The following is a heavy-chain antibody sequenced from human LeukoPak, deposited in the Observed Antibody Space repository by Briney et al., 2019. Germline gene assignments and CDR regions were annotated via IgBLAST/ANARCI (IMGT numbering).Heavy chain of an antibody. CDR1: GYTFTSYG. J-gene: IGHJ4*02. CDR2: ISAYNGNT. D-gene: IGHD3-22*01. V-gene: IGHV1-18*01. Sequence: ASVKVSCKASGYTFTSYGISWVRQAPGQGLEWMGWISAYNGNTNYAQKLQGRVTMTTDTSTSRAYMELRSLRSDDTAVYYCARTRQYDSSGYYFDYWGQGTLVTVSS. CDR3: ARTRQYDSSGYYFDY.